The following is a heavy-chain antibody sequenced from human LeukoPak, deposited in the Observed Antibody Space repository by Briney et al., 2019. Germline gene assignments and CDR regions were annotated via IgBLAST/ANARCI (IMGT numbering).Heavy chain of an antibody. V-gene: IGHV3-21*01. CDR2: ISSSTSYI. D-gene: IGHD4-17*01. CDR3: ARAGGSTVSHSDY. CDR1: GFTFSSYA. Sequence: GGSLRLSCAASGFTFSSYAMSWVRQAPGKGLEWVSSISSSTSYIYYADSVKGRFTISKDSAKNSLYLQMNSLRAEDTAVYYCARAGGSTVSHSDYWGQGTLVTVSS. J-gene: IGHJ4*02.